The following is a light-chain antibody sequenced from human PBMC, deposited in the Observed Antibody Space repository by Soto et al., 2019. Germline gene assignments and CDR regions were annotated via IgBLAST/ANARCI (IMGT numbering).Light chain of an antibody. Sequence: EIVMTQSPATLSVSPGETATLSCRASQYVSNKVAWYQQKRGQAPRLLMYGTSTRATGIPARFSGSGSGTEFTLTISSLQSEDFAVYYCQQYNNWPRTFGQGTKVDI. CDR3: QQYNNWPRT. J-gene: IGKJ1*01. CDR2: GTS. V-gene: IGKV3-15*01. CDR1: QYVSNK.